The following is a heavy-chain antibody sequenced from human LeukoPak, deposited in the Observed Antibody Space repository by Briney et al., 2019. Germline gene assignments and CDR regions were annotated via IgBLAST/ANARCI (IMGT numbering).Heavy chain of an antibody. CDR1: GFTFSSYW. V-gene: IGHV3-74*01. D-gene: IGHD3-10*01. CDR2: INSDGSST. J-gene: IGHJ4*02. CDR3: ARDRFPVSSMVRGVINY. Sequence: GGSLRLSCAASGFTFSSYWMHWVRQAPGKGLVWVSRINSDGSSTSYADSVKGRFTISRDNAKIPLYLQMNSLRDEDTAVYYCARDRFPVSSMVRGVINYWGQGTLVTVSS.